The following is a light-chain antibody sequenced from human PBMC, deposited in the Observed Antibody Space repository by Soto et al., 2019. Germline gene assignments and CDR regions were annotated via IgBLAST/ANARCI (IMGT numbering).Light chain of an antibody. Sequence: DIQMTQSPSSLSASVGDRVTITCQASQDISNYLNWYQQKPGKAPKLLIYDASNLEKGVPSRFSGSGSGTEFTFTIISLQPEDIVTYYCQQYDNLHMYTFGQGTKLEIK. CDR1: QDISNY. J-gene: IGKJ2*01. CDR2: DAS. CDR3: QQYDNLHMYT. V-gene: IGKV1-33*01.